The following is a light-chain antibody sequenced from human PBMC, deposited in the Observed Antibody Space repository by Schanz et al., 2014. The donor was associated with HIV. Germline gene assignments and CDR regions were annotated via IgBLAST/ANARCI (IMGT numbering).Light chain of an antibody. J-gene: IGKJ1*01. Sequence: DIQMTQSPSTLSASVGDRVTINCRASQGMTDWLAWYQQKPGKAPKLLIYRASRLESGVPSRFSGSGSGTEFTLTISSLQPEDSATYYCQQSYNTPWTFGQGTKVEVK. CDR2: RAS. CDR3: QQSYNTPWT. V-gene: IGKV1-5*03. CDR1: QGMTDW.